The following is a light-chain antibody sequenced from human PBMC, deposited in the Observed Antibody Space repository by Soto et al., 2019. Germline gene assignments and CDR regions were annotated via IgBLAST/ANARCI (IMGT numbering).Light chain of an antibody. Sequence: EIVLTQSPGTLSLSPGERATLSCRASHSVSSSYLAWYQQKPGQAPRLLIYGASSRATGIPDRFSGSGSGTEFSLTISRLEPEDFAVYYCQQYGGSPPITFGQGTRLEIK. V-gene: IGKV3-20*01. CDR2: GAS. CDR3: QQYGGSPPIT. J-gene: IGKJ5*01. CDR1: HSVSSSY.